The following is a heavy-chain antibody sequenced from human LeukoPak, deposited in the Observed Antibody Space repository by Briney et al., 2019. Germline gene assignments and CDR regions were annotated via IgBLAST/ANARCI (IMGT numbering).Heavy chain of an antibody. CDR1: GFTFSSYA. CDR3: ARGPREGFLVPYYFDY. Sequence: PGRSLRLSCAASGFTFSSYAMHWVRQAPGKGLEWVAVISYDGSNKYYADSVKGRFTISRDNSKNTLYLQMNSLRAEDTAVYYCARGPREGFLVPYYFDYWGQGTLVTVSS. V-gene: IGHV3-30-3*01. CDR2: ISYDGSNK. D-gene: IGHD4/OR15-4a*01. J-gene: IGHJ4*02.